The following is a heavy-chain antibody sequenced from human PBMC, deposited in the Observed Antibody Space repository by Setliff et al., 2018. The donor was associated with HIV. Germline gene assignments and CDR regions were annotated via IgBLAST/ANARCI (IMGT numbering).Heavy chain of an antibody. Sequence: TSETLSLTCTVSGGSISSSSYYWGWIRQPPGKGLQWIGSIYYRGSTYYNPSLKSRVTISVDASKNQFYLKLRSVTAADTALYYCARGRYRSRWYASDHYYIDVWGKGTTVTVSS. CDR1: GGSISSSSYY. CDR2: IYYRGST. CDR3: ARGRYRSRWYASDHYYIDV. V-gene: IGHV4-39*01. D-gene: IGHD6-13*01. J-gene: IGHJ6*03.